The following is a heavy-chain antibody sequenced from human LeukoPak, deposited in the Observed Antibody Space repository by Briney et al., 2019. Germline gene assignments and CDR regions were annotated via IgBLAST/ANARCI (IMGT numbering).Heavy chain of an antibody. J-gene: IGHJ4*02. CDR1: GFTFSTYS. CDR2: ISSSSSYI. Sequence: GGSLRLSCAASGFTFSTYSMIWVRQAPGKGLEWVSSISSSSSYIYYADSVKGRFTISRDNAKNSLYLQMNSLRAEDTAVYYCASLTPYMVRGVATPNWGQGTLVTVSS. D-gene: IGHD3-10*01. CDR3: ASLTPYMVRGVATPN. V-gene: IGHV3-21*04.